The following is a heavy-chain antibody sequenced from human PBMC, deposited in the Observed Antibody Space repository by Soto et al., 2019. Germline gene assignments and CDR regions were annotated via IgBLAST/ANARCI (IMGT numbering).Heavy chain of an antibody. CDR2: IWYDGTKT. CDR1: GFTFSNHG. CDR3: ARDRGGGGPGGTDV. D-gene: IGHD3-10*01. Sequence: QEQLVESGGGVVQPGRSLRLSCAASGFTFSNHGMHWVRQAPGRGLEWVAVIWYDGTKTYYDDSVKGRFTISRDNSKNMLYLQMNSLSAEDTAVYSCARDRGGGGPGGTDVWGQGTTVTVSS. J-gene: IGHJ6*02. V-gene: IGHV3-33*01.